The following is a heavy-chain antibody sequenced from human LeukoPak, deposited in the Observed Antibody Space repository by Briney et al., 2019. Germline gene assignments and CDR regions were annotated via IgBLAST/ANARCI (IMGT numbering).Heavy chain of an antibody. Sequence: GCSLPLSYPPSGFTFRNYSMNWVRQAPGKGRAWVSYISSSNSTIYYPHSVKGRFTSSRDNSKNTLYLQMNSLRAEDTAFYYCAKEELRRITMWGYMDVWGKGTTVTISS. CDR3: AKEELRRITMWGYMDV. CDR2: ISSSNSTI. CDR1: GFTFRNYS. D-gene: IGHD3-10*02. J-gene: IGHJ6*03. V-gene: IGHV3-48*01.